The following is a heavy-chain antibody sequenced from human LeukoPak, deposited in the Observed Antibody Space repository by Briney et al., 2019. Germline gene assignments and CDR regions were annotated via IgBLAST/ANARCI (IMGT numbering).Heavy chain of an antibody. J-gene: IGHJ4*02. CDR3: ARDKYGYNTPIDY. CDR2: IWFDGSNK. D-gene: IGHD5-24*01. Sequence: GGSLRLSCAASGFTFRSYGMHWVRQAPGKGLEWVAVIWFDGSNKYYADSVKGRFTISRDNSKNTLSLQMNSLRLEDTAVYYCARDKYGYNTPIDYWGQGTLVTVSS. V-gene: IGHV3-33*01. CDR1: GFTFRSYG.